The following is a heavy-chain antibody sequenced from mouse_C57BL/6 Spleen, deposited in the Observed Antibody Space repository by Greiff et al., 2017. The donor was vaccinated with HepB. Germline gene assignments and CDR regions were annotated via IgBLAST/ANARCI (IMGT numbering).Heavy chain of an antibody. V-gene: IGHV5-4*03. CDR2: ISDGGSYT. CDR3: ARTLWYFDV. J-gene: IGHJ1*03. Sequence: EVMLVESGGGLVKPGGSLKLSCAASGFTFSSYAMSWVRQTPEKRLEWVATISDGGSYTYYPDNVKGRFTISRDNAKNNLYLQMSHLKSEDTAMYYCARTLWYFDVWGTGTTVTVSS. CDR1: GFTFSSYA.